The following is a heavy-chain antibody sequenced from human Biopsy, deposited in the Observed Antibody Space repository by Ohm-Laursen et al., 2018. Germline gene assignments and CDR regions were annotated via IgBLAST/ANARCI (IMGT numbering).Heavy chain of an antibody. V-gene: IGHV4-59*01. CDR2: VYYTGST. D-gene: IGHD3-22*01. J-gene: IGHJ2*01. CDR1: GDSISSYY. CDR3: ARDRGYYSDRTVPGYFDL. Sequence: TLSLTCTVSGDSISSYYWSWIRQPPGKGREWIGYVYYTGSTDYNPYLQSRVTISVDTSKNHFSLRLRSVTPADTAIYYCARDRGYYSDRTVPGYFDLWGRGTLVTVSS.